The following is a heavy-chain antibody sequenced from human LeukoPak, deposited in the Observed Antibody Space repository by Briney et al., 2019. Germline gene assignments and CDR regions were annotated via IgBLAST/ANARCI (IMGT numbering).Heavy chain of an antibody. CDR1: GFTFRNLC. V-gene: IGHV3-72*01. CDR2: IRNEANTYTT. Sequence: GGSLRLSCAASGFTFRNLCIGWVRQAPGEWLEWGVRIRNEANTYTTAYATSVKGRFTISRTGSTDTLFLQINSLTTEDTAVYCCVRVRHGDSFDYWGQGTLVTVSS. CDR3: VRVRHGDSFDY. J-gene: IGHJ4*02. D-gene: IGHD4-17*01.